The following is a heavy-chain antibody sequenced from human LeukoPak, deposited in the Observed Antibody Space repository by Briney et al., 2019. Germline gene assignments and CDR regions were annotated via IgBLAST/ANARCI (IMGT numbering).Heavy chain of an antibody. CDR1: GGSISSSNW. D-gene: IGHD4-17*01. V-gene: IGHV4-4*02. Sequence: SETLSLTCAVSGGSISSSNWWSWARQPPGKGLEWIGYIYYSGSTNYNPSLKSRVTISVDTSKNQFSLKLSSVTAADTAVYYCARADYGDYTNFFDYWGQGTLVTVSS. J-gene: IGHJ4*02. CDR2: IYYSGST. CDR3: ARADYGDYTNFFDY.